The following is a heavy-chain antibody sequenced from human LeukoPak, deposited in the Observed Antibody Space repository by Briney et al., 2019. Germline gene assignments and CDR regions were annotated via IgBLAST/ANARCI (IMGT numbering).Heavy chain of an antibody. V-gene: IGHV3-30*18. CDR3: AKDSNYCSSTSCYFSRAFNSVYSWFDP. J-gene: IGHJ5*02. D-gene: IGHD2-2*01. Sequence: PGGSLRLSCAASGFTFSSYGMHWVRQAPGKGLEWVAVISYDGSNKYYADSVKGRFTISRDNSKNTLYLQMNSLRAEDTAVYYCAKDSNYCSSTSCYFSRAFNSVYSWFDPWGQGTLVTVSS. CDR2: ISYDGSNK. CDR1: GFTFSSYG.